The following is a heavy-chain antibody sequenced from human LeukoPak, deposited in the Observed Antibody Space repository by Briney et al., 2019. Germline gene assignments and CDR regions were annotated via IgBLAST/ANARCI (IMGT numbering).Heavy chain of an antibody. CDR1: GSSINNYY. Sequence: SETLSLTCTVSGSSINNYYWNWIRQPPGKGLEWIGYISYSGSTNYNPPLKSRVTISIDTSKNQFSLKLRSVTAADTAVYYCAREGVNRLYDLLTGYYYYFDYWGQGTLVTVSS. J-gene: IGHJ4*02. D-gene: IGHD3-9*01. V-gene: IGHV4-59*01. CDR2: ISYSGST. CDR3: AREGVNRLYDLLTGYYYYFDY.